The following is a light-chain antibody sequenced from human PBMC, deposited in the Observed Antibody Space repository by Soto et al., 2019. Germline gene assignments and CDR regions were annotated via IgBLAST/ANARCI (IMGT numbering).Light chain of an antibody. V-gene: IGLV2-14*01. Sequence: QSALTQPASVSGSPGQSITISCTGTSSDVGSYNYVSWYQLHPGKAPKLMIYDVSNRPSGVSNRFSGSKSGNTASLTISGLQAEDEADYYCSSYTSSSTLGVFGGGTKLTVI. CDR3: SSYTSSSTLGV. J-gene: IGLJ2*01. CDR1: SSDVGSYNY. CDR2: DVS.